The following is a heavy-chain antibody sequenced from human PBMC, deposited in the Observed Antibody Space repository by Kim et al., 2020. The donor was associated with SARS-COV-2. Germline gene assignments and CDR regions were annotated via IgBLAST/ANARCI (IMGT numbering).Heavy chain of an antibody. J-gene: IGHJ4*02. CDR3: ARPKGYYYDSSGQYYFDD. Sequence: QGRVTITADESTSTAYMELSSLRSEDTAVYYCARPKGYYYDSSGQYYFDDWGQGTLVTVSS. D-gene: IGHD3-22*01. V-gene: IGHV1-69*01.